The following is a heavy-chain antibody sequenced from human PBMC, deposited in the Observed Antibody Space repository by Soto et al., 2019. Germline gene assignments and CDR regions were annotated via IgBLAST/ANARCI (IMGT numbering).Heavy chain of an antibody. CDR3: ARDDYGGNSNAFDI. CDR2: ISSSGSTI. Sequence: GSLRLSCAASGFAFSSYEMSWVRRAPGKGLEWVSYISSSGSTIYYADSVKGRFTISRDNAKNSLYLQMNSLRAEDTAVYYCARDDYGGNSNAFDIWGQGTMVTVSS. V-gene: IGHV3-48*03. CDR1: GFAFSSYE. J-gene: IGHJ3*02. D-gene: IGHD4-17*01.